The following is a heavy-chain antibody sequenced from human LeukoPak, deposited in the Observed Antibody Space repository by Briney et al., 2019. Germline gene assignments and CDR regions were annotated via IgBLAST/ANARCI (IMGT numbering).Heavy chain of an antibody. Sequence: PSQTLSLTCTVSGGSISSGGYYWSWIRQHPGTGLEWIGYIYYSGSTYYNPSLKSRVTISVDTSKNQFSLKLSSVTAADTAVYYCARAIPSDYGDYVDYWGQGTLVTVSS. CDR3: ARAIPSDYGDYVDY. CDR2: IYYSGST. CDR1: GGSISSGGYY. J-gene: IGHJ4*02. V-gene: IGHV4-31*03. D-gene: IGHD4-17*01.